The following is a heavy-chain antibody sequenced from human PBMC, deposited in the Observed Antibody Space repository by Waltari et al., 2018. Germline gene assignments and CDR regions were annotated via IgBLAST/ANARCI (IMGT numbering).Heavy chain of an antibody. CDR1: GGSFSGYY. CDR2: INHSGST. V-gene: IGHV4-34*01. Sequence: QVQLQQWGAGLLKPSETLSLTCAVYGGSFSGYYWSWIRQPPGKGLEWIGEINHSGSTNYNPSLKSRVTISVDTSKNQFSLKLSSVTAADTAVYYCARKRRITMVRGVSNWFDPWGQGTLVTVSS. CDR3: ARKRRITMVRGVSNWFDP. D-gene: IGHD3-10*01. J-gene: IGHJ5*02.